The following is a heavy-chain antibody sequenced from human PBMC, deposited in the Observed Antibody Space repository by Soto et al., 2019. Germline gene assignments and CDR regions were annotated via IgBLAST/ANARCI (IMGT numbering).Heavy chain of an antibody. CDR2: ISKSSDTI. Sequence: EVQLVESGGGLVQPGGSLRLTCAASGFSFSNYNMNWVRQAPGKGLEWVSYISKSSDTIYYADSVRGRFSISRDNGKNSLYLQMDSLRDEDTAVYYCARDAFDYDTTGYHCDYWGQGTLVNVSS. J-gene: IGHJ4*02. CDR3: ARDAFDYDTTGYHCDY. D-gene: IGHD3-22*01. CDR1: GFSFSNYN. V-gene: IGHV3-48*02.